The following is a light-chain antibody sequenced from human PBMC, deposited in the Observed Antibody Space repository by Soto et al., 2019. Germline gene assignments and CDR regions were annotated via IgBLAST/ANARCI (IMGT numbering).Light chain of an antibody. CDR1: QNIGSN. Sequence: EIVMAQSPATLSVSPGETAILSCRASQNIGSNLAWYQQRPGQAPRLLIYGASSRVTGIPARFSGSGSGTDFPLTSSSLQYEDFAVYHCQQYFNWWTFGQGTKVDLK. CDR3: QQYFNWWT. V-gene: IGKV3-15*01. J-gene: IGKJ1*01. CDR2: GAS.